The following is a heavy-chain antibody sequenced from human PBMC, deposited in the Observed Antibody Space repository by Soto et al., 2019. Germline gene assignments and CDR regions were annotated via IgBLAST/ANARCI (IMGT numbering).Heavy chain of an antibody. CDR3: ARLGGYYQALDS. Sequence: TLSLTCTVSGGSISSYYWSWIRQPPGKGLEWIGYIHYSGSTKYNPSLKSRVTISVDTSKNQFSLKLSSVTAADTAVYYCARLGGYYQALDSWGQGTLVTVSS. D-gene: IGHD3-22*01. CDR2: IHYSGST. V-gene: IGHV4-59*08. CDR1: GGSISSYY. J-gene: IGHJ4*02.